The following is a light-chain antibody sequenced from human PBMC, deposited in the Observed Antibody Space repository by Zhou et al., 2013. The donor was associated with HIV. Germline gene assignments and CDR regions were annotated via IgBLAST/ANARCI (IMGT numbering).Light chain of an antibody. CDR2: AAS. V-gene: IGKV1-27*01. CDR3: QKYNGAPLT. Sequence: DIQMTQSPSTLSASVGDRVTITCRASQSISSWLAWYQQKPGKVPKLLIYAASTLQSGVPSRFSGSGSGTDFTLTISSLQPEDVATYYCQKYNGAPLTFGPGTKVQIK. CDR1: QSISSW. J-gene: IGKJ3*01.